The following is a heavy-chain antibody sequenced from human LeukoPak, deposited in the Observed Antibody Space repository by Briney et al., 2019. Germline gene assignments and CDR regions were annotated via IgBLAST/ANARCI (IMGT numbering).Heavy chain of an antibody. CDR2: MNPNSGNT. CDR3: ARGYSSSWYDY. V-gene: IGHV1-8*01. Sequence: ASVKVSCKASGYTFTSYDINWVRQATGQGLEWMGWMNPNSGNTNYAQKLQGRVTMTTDTSTSTAYMELRSLRSDDTAVYYCARGYSSSWYDYWGQGTLVTVSS. D-gene: IGHD6-13*01. CDR1: GYTFTSYD. J-gene: IGHJ4*02.